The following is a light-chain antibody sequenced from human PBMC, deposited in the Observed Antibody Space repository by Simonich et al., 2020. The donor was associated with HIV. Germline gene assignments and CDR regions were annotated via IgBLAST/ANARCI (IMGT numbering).Light chain of an antibody. CDR3: SSYTSSSTGV. V-gene: IGLV2-14*01. CDR2: DFY. Sequence: QSALTQPASVSGSPGQSITISCTGNSSDVGGYKYVSWYQQHTGKPPRLMIYDFYKRPSGVSNRFSGSTSGNTTSLTISGLQAEDEADYYCSSYTSSSTGVFGGGTKLTVL. CDR1: SSDVGGYKY. J-gene: IGLJ3*02.